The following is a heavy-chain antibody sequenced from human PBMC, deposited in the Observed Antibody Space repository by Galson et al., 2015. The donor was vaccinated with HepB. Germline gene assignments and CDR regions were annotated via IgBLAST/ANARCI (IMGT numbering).Heavy chain of an antibody. CDR3: ARDRLSNLNWDTPYYYYGMDV. CDR1: GFTFSSYG. CDR2: IWYDGSNK. J-gene: IGHJ6*02. V-gene: IGHV3-33*01. Sequence: SLRLSCAASGFTFSSYGMHWVRQAPGKGLEWVAVIWYDGSNKYYADSVKGRFTISRDNSKNTLYLQMNSLRAEDTAVYYCARDRLSNLNWDTPYYYYGMDVWGQGTTVTVSS. D-gene: IGHD7-27*01.